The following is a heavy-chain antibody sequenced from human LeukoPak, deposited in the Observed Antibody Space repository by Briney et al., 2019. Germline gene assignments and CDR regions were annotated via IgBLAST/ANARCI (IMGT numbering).Heavy chain of an antibody. D-gene: IGHD3-9*01. CDR2: IAASGTT. CDR1: GGSIESYY. J-gene: IGHJ4*02. CDR3: ARFPYFEGFDY. Sequence: SETLSLTCSVSGGSIESYYWSWIRQPPGKGLEFIGYIAASGTTKRNPSLKSRVTLSMDTSKNQFSLKLRSVTAADTAVYFCARFPYFEGFDYWGQGTQDIVSS. V-gene: IGHV4-4*08.